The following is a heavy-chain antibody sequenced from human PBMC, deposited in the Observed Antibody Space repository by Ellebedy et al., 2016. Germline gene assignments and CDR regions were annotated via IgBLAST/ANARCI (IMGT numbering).Heavy chain of an antibody. J-gene: IGHJ5*02. Sequence: GESLKISCAVSGFTVSANYMSWVRQAPGKGLEWVAVISYDGSNKYYADSVKGRFTISRDNSKNTLYLQMNSLRAEDTAVYYCAKDPVTYYDFWSGWRGPNWFDPWGQGTLVTVSS. D-gene: IGHD3-3*01. CDR1: GFTVSANY. CDR3: AKDPVTYYDFWSGWRGPNWFDP. V-gene: IGHV3-30*18. CDR2: ISYDGSNK.